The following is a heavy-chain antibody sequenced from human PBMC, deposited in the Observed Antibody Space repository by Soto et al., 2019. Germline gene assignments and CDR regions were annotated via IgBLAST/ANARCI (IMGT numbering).Heavy chain of an antibody. CDR2: IIPIFGTA. Sequence: SWVRQAPGQGLEWMGGIIPIFGTANYAQKFQGRVTITADESTSTAYMELSSLRSEDTAVYYCARRGDIVVVPAAKGGYFDYWGQGTLVTSPQ. CDR3: ARRGDIVVVPAAKGGYFDY. V-gene: IGHV1-69*01. D-gene: IGHD2-2*01. J-gene: IGHJ4*02.